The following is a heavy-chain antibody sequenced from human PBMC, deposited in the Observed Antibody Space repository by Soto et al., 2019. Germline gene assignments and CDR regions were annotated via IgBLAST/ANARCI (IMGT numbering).Heavy chain of an antibody. V-gene: IGHV4-34*01. D-gene: IGHD5-18*01. CDR1: GGSFSGYY. J-gene: IGHJ4*02. CDR2: INHSGST. CDR3: ARVSYGILHFDY. Sequence: SETLSLTCAVYGGSFSGYYWSWIRQPPGKGLEWIGEINHSGSTNYNPSLKSRVTISVDTSKNQFSLKLSSVTAADTAVYYCARVSYGILHFDYWGQGTLVTVSS.